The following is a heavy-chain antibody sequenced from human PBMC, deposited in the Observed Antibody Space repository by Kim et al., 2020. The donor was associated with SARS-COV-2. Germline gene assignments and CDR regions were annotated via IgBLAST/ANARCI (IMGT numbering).Heavy chain of an antibody. D-gene: IGHD1-26*01. CDR2: IGAYNDKT. J-gene: IGHJ3*02. CDR1: GYPFTSYG. CDR3: ARDPGARRGFDM. Sequence: ASVKVSCTTSGYPFTSYGISWVRQAPGQGLEWMGWIGAYNDKTNYAQRLQGRVTMTIDTSTSTADMELRSLRSDDTAVYYCARDPGARRGFDMWGQGTVVIVSS. V-gene: IGHV1-18*04.